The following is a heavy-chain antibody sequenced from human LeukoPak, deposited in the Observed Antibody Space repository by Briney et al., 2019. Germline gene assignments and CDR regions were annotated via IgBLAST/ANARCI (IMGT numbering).Heavy chain of an antibody. V-gene: IGHV4-39*07. J-gene: IGHJ6*03. CDR3: ARVEEGYGSGRRENYYYYYMDV. D-gene: IGHD3-10*01. CDR1: SGSISTSNYY. Sequence: PSETLSLTCTVSSGSISTSNYYWGWVRQPPGKALEWIGEINHSGSTNYNPSLKSRVTISVDTSKKQFSLKLSSGTAADTAVYYCARVEEGYGSGRRENYYYYYMDVWGKGTTVTISS. CDR2: INHSGST.